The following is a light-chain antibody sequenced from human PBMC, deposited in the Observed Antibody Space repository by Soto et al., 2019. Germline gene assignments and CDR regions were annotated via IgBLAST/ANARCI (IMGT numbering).Light chain of an antibody. J-gene: IGKJ3*01. CDR2: WAS. V-gene: IGKV4-1*01. CDR1: QSVLYSSNDKNY. Sequence: DIVMTQSPDSLAVSLGERATINCMSSQSVLYSSNDKNYLAWYQHKPGQPPKLLISWASTRESGVPDRFSGSGSGTDFTLTINSLQAEDVAVYYCQQYYSSPQTFGPGTKVDIK. CDR3: QQYYSSPQT.